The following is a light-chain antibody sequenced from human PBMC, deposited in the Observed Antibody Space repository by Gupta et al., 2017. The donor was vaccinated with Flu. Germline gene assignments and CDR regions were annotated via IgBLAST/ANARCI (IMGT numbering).Light chain of an antibody. V-gene: IGLV2-14*01. J-gene: IGLJ1*01. CDR2: DVT. CDR1: SSDVGRSDY. CDR3: SSYTSGSTFYV. Sequence: QSALTQHASVSGSPGQSITISCTGTSSDVGRSDYVSWYQQHPDKAPKLIIYDVTNRPSGVSSRFSGSKSGNTASLTISGLQAEDETDYYCSSYTSGSTFYVFGTGTKVTVL.